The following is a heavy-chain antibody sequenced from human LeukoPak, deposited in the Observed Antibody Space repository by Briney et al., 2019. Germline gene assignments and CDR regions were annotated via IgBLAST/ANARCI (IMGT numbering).Heavy chain of an antibody. CDR3: ASGSGWVFNN. V-gene: IGHV3-74*03. Sequence: GGSLRLSCAASGFTFSNYWMHWVRQGPGKGLVWVSRINTDGTNAEYADSVKGRFTTSRDNAKNSQYLQMNSLRAEDTAVYYCASGSGWVFNNWGQGTLVTVSS. CDR2: INTDGTNA. J-gene: IGHJ4*02. D-gene: IGHD6-19*01. CDR1: GFTFSNYW.